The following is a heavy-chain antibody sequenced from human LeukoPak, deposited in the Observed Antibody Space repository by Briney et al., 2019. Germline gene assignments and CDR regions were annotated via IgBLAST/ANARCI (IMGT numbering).Heavy chain of an antibody. J-gene: IGHJ4*02. Sequence: GGSLRLSCAASGVTFSDYYMSWIRQAPGKGLEWVSYISSSGSTIYYADSVKGRFTISRDNSKNTLYLQMNSLRAEDTAVYYCARVPNLYGSGSYTYYFDYWGQGTLVTVSS. CDR2: ISSSGSTI. CDR3: ARVPNLYGSGSYTYYFDY. CDR1: GVTFSDYY. D-gene: IGHD3-10*01. V-gene: IGHV3-11*04.